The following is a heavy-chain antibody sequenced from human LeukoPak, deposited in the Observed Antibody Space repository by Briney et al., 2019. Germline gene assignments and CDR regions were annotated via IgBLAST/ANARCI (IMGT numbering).Heavy chain of an antibody. J-gene: IGHJ4*02. D-gene: IGHD6-19*01. CDR3: ARDAEQWLVRGVLYFDY. CDR2: ISSSGGTI. Sequence: GGSLRLSCAASGFSFSDYYMTWIRQAPGKGLEWVSYISSSGGTIIYADSVKGRFTISRDNSKNTLYLQMNSLRAEDTAVYYCARDAEQWLVRGVLYFDYWGQGTLVTVSS. V-gene: IGHV3-11*04. CDR1: GFSFSDYY.